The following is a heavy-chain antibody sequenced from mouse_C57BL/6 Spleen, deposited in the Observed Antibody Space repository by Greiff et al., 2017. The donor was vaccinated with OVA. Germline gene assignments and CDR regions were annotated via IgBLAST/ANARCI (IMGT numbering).Heavy chain of an antibody. D-gene: IGHD2-3*01. CDR2: IDPEDGDT. CDR3: TTFDGHREFAY. J-gene: IGHJ3*01. V-gene: IGHV14-1*01. Sequence: VQLKESGAELVRPGASVKLSCTASGFTIKDYYMHWVKQRPEQGLEWIGRIDPEDGDTAYAPKFQGKATMTADTSSNTAYLQLSSLTSEDTAVYYCTTFDGHREFAYWGQGTLVTVSA. CDR1: GFTIKDYY.